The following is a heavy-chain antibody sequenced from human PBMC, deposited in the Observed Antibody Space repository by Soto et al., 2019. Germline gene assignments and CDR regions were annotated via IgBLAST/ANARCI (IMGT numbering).Heavy chain of an antibody. CDR3: ARDWVVTATVYFDY. CDR2: INAGNGNT. V-gene: IGHV1-3*01. D-gene: IGHD2-21*02. Sequence: ASVKVSCKASGYTFTSYAMHWVRQAPGQRLEWMGWINAGNGNTKYTQKFQGRVTITRGTSASTAYMELSSLRSEDTAVYYCARDWVVTATVYFDYWGQGTLVTVSS. CDR1: GYTFTSYA. J-gene: IGHJ4*02.